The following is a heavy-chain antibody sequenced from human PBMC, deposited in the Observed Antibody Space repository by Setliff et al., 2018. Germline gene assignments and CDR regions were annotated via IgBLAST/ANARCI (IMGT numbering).Heavy chain of an antibody. CDR3: AKEMAEVLMTGLDF. D-gene: IGHD3-16*01. J-gene: IGHJ4*02. V-gene: IGHV3-30*02. CDR2: IRYDGTYK. Sequence: PGGSLRLSCAASGFTFSDYYMSWIRQAPGKGLEWVAFIRYDGTYKYFADSVKGRFTISRDNPKNTLFLQMDSLRPDDTAVYYCAKEMAEVLMTGLDFWGQGALVTVSS. CDR1: GFTFSDYY.